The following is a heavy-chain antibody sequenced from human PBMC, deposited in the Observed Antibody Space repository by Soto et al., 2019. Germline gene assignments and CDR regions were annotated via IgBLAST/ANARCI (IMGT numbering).Heavy chain of an antibody. CDR3: AKYTYTSRYSFFGLEV. CDR1: GFTFSDYA. Sequence: GGSLGLSCTTSGFTFSDYAISWFRQTPGKGLERVGVIRSKGYVVTTDYAASVKGRFAISRDDSKTTAYLQMHSVTTEETAVYFCAKYTYTSRYSFFGLEVWGHGTTVPVSS. V-gene: IGHV3-49*03. CDR2: IRSKGYVVTT. D-gene: IGHD2-15*01. J-gene: IGHJ6*02.